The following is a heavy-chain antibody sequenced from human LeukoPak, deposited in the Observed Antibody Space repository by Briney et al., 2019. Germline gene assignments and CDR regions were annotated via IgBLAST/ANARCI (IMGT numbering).Heavy chain of an antibody. D-gene: IGHD6-19*01. CDR2: IYSSGST. CDR3: ARRAVAENYFDY. V-gene: IGHV4-59*08. J-gene: IGHJ4*02. Sequence: PSETLSLTCTVSGGSITSYYWSWIRQPPGKGLEWIGYIYSSGSTTYNPSLKSRVTISVDTSKNQFSLKLTSVTAADTAVYYCARRAVAENYFDYRGQGTLVTDSS. CDR1: GGSITSYY.